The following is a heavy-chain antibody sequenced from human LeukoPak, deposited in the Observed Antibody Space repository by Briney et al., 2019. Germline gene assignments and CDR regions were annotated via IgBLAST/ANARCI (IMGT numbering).Heavy chain of an antibody. CDR3: ARDYGSGWYYFGY. CDR1: GFTVRSNS. Sequence: PPGGSLRLSCAAPGFTVRSNSMSWVRQAPGKGLEWVSVLYSGGNTYYADSVKGRFTISRDNSKNTVYLQMSSLRTEDTAVYYCARDYGSGWYYFGYWGQGTLVTVSS. J-gene: IGHJ4*02. CDR2: LYSGGNT. V-gene: IGHV3-66*01. D-gene: IGHD6-19*01.